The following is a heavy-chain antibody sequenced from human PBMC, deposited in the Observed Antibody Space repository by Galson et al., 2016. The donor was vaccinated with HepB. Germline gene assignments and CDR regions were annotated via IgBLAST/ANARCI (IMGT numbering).Heavy chain of an antibody. V-gene: IGHV3-23*01. CDR2: ITSSDDAT. J-gene: IGHJ4*02. CDR3: GKHGGFDY. Sequence: SLSLSCAASGFSFSTSGMSWVRQTPGRGLEWVSDITSSDDATPYADSVRGRFTISRANSKNSLYLYLNSLRAGDTAVYYCGKHGGFDYWGQGALVTVSS. D-gene: IGHD3-16*01. CDR1: GFSFSTSG.